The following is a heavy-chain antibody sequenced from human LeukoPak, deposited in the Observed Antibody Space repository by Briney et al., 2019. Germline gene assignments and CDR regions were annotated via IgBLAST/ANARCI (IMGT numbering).Heavy chain of an antibody. D-gene: IGHD3-3*01. Sequence: SETLSLTCAVYGGSFSGYCWSWIRQPPGKGLEWIGEINHSGSTNYNPSLKSRVTISVDTSKNQFSLKLSSVTAADTAVHYCARGVKIFGVVIHKGNWFDPWGQGTLVTVSS. CDR3: ARGVKIFGVVIHKGNWFDP. CDR2: INHSGST. J-gene: IGHJ5*02. CDR1: GGSFSGYC. V-gene: IGHV4-34*01.